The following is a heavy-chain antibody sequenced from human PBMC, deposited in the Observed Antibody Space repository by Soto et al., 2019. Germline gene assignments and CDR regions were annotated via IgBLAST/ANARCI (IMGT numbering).Heavy chain of an antibody. CDR2: ISGSGGST. Sequence: EVQLLESGGGLVQPGGSLRLSCAASGFTFSSYAMSWVRQAPGKGLEWVSAISGSGGSTYYADSVKGRFTISRDNSKNTLYLQMNSLRAEDKAVYYCARGSTDSYPGSRIFDFWGRGTLGTVSS. D-gene: IGHD3-10*01. V-gene: IGHV3-23*01. CDR1: GFTFSSYA. J-gene: IGHJ4*02. CDR3: ARGSTDSYPGSRIFDF.